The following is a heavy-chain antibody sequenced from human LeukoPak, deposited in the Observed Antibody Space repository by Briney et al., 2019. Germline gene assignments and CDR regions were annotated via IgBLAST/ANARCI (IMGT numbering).Heavy chain of an antibody. Sequence: ASVKVSCKASGYTFTSYDINWVRQATGQGLEWMGWMNPNSGNTGYAQKFQGRVTMTRNTSISTAYMELSSLRSEDTAVYYCAKVDRWELPYYFDYWGQGTLVTVSS. CDR1: GYTFTSYD. J-gene: IGHJ4*02. CDR2: MNPNSGNT. V-gene: IGHV1-8*01. CDR3: AKVDRWELPYYFDY. D-gene: IGHD1-26*01.